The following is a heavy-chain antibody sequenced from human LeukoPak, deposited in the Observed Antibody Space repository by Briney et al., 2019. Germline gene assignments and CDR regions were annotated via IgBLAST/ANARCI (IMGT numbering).Heavy chain of an antibody. CDR1: GFTFSSYG. Sequence: GGSLRLSCAASGFTFSSYGMHWVRQAPGKGLEWVAFIRYDGSNKYYADSVKGRFTISRDNSKNTLYLQMNSLRAEDTAVYYCAKGPGRYCSSTSCYSQGGDYWGQGTLVTVSS. V-gene: IGHV3-30*02. CDR3: AKGPGRYCSSTSCYSQGGDY. J-gene: IGHJ4*02. CDR2: IRYDGSNK. D-gene: IGHD2-2*01.